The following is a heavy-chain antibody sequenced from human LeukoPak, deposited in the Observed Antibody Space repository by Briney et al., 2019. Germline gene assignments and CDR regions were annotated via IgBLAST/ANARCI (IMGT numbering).Heavy chain of an antibody. CDR3: ARGMGVLVPAATWFDP. Sequence: ASVKVSCKASGGTFSSYAISWVRQAPGQGLEWMGWISAYNGNTNYAQKFQGRVTMTRDTSISTAYMDLSRLRSDDTAVYYCARGMGVLVPAATWFDPWGQGTLVTVSS. V-gene: IGHV1-18*01. CDR1: GGTFSSYA. CDR2: ISAYNGNT. J-gene: IGHJ5*02. D-gene: IGHD2-2*01.